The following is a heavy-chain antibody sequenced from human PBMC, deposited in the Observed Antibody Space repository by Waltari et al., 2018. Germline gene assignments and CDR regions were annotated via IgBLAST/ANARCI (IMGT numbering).Heavy chain of an antibody. Sequence: QVQLVQSGAEVKKPGASVKVSCKASGYIFTSFGISWVRQAPGQGLEWMGWISAYKNSTNYEQKIQGRVTMTTDTSTSTAYMELRSLISDDTAVYYCARGDDILTDYYKGLDYWGRGTLVTVSS. D-gene: IGHD3-9*01. CDR3: ARGDDILTDYYKGLDY. CDR1: GYIFTSFG. J-gene: IGHJ4*02. V-gene: IGHV1-18*01. CDR2: ISAYKNST.